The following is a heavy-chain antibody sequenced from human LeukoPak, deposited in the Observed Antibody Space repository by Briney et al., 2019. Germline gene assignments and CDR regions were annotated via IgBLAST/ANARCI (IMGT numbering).Heavy chain of an antibody. J-gene: IGHJ4*02. D-gene: IGHD3-9*01. CDR1: GFTFSNAW. Sequence: PGGSLILSCVASGFTFSNAWMGWVRQAPGKGLEWVGRIKSKTDGGTTDYAAPVKGRFTISRDDSKNTLYLQMNSLKTEDTAVYYCTTDLKVDYDILTGYYLNDYWGQGTLVTVSS. CDR3: TTDLKVDYDILTGYYLNDY. CDR2: IKSKTDGGTT. V-gene: IGHV3-15*01.